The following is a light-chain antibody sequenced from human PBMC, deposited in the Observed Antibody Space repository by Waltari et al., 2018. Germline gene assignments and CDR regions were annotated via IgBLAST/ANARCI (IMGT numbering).Light chain of an antibody. CDR3: TLYMGSGISV. J-gene: IGLJ2*01. V-gene: IGLV8-61*01. Sequence: TVVTQEPSLSVSPGGAVTLTCGLSSGSVSTSNYPSWYQQTPGQAPRMLIYSTNTRPSGVPDRFSGSILGNKAAPTIAGAKADDESDEYCTLYMGSGISVFGGGTRLTVL. CDR1: SGSVSTSNY. CDR2: STN.